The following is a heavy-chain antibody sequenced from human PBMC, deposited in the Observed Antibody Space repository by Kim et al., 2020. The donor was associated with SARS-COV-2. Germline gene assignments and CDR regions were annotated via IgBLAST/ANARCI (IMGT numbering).Heavy chain of an antibody. D-gene: IGHD4-4*01. CDR2: IYYSGST. CDR1: GGSISSSSYY. CDR3: ASPLTTKGY. Sequence: SETLSLTCTVSGGSISSSSYYWGWIRQPPGKGLEWIGSIYYSGSTYYNPSLKSRVTISVDTSKNQFSLKLSSVTAADTAVYYCASPLTTKGYWGQGTLVTVSS. V-gene: IGHV4-39*01. J-gene: IGHJ4*02.